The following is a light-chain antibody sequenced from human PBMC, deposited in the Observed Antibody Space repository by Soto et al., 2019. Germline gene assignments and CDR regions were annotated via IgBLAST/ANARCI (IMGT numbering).Light chain of an antibody. CDR2: GAS. V-gene: IGKV3-20*01. J-gene: IGKJ2*01. CDR3: QQNGSSPGT. CDR1: QSVSSSY. Sequence: EIVLTQSPGTLSLSPGERATLSCRASQSVSSSYLAWYQQKPGQAPRLLIYGASSRATGIPARFSGSGSGTDFTLTISRLEPEDFAVYYCQQNGSSPGTFGQGTKLEIK.